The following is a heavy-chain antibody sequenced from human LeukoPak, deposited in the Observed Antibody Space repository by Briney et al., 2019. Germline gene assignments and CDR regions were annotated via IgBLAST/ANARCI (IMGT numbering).Heavy chain of an antibody. J-gene: IGHJ4*02. CDR1: GYTFTSYG. CDR2: ISAYNGNT. Sequence: ASVKVSCKASGYTFTSYGISWVRQAPGQGLEWMGWISAYNGNTNYAQKLQGRVTMTTDTSTSTAYTELRSLRSDDTAVYYCARDQITAAGADYWGQGTLVTVSS. CDR3: ARDQITAAGADY. D-gene: IGHD6-13*01. V-gene: IGHV1-18*01.